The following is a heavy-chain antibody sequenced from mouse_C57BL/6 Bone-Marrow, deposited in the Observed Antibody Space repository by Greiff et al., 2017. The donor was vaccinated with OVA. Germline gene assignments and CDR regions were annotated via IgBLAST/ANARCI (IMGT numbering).Heavy chain of an antibody. V-gene: IGHV5-4*01. D-gene: IGHD4-1*02. CDR3: ARGPPTGTYNAMDY. CDR2: ISDGGSYT. CDR1: GFTFSSYA. Sequence: EVQGVESGGGLVKPGGSLKLSCAASGFTFSSYAMSWVRQTPEKRLEWVATISDGGSYTYYPDNVKGRFTISRDNAKNNLYLQMSHLKSEDTAMYYCARGPPTGTYNAMDYWGQGTSVTVSS. J-gene: IGHJ4*01.